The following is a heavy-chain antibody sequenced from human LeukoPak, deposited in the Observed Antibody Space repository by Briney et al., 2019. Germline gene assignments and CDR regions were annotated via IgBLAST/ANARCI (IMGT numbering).Heavy chain of an antibody. J-gene: IGHJ5*02. CDR3: ARVMGTSWFDP. Sequence: PSETLSLTCTVSGGSISSGDHYWSWIRQPPGTGLEWIGYIYYSGSTYYNPSLKSRVTISVDTSKNQFSLKLSSVTAADTAVYYCARVMGTSWFDPWGQGTLVTVSS. CDR2: IYYSGST. CDR1: GGSISSGDHY. D-gene: IGHD1-1*01. V-gene: IGHV4-30-4*08.